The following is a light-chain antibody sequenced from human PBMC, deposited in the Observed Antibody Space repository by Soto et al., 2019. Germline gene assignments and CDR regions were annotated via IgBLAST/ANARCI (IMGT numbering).Light chain of an antibody. CDR3: SISMSSSAI. Sequence: QSALTQPASVSGSPGQSITMSCTGSSSDIGRFDFVSWYQQHPGRAPKLIIFKVSNRPSGVSNRFSGSKSGNTASLTISGLETEDGADYQCSISMSSSAIFGGGTKLTVL. CDR1: SSDIGRFDF. CDR2: KVS. V-gene: IGLV2-14*01. J-gene: IGLJ2*01.